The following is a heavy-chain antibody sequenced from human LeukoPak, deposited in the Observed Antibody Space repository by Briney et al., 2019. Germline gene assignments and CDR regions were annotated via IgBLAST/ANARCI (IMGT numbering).Heavy chain of an antibody. D-gene: IGHD6-6*01. CDR3: ARDDRPSGHDFDY. CDR2: IRSKADGGTA. V-gene: IGHV3-49*03. Sequence: GGSLRLSCIASGFTFRDYNINWFRQAPGRGLEWVGFIRSKADGGTAEYAASVKGRFTISRDDSKNVAYLQINNLRAEDTALYYCARDDRPSGHDFDYWGQGTLVTVSS. CDR1: GFTFRDYN. J-gene: IGHJ4*02.